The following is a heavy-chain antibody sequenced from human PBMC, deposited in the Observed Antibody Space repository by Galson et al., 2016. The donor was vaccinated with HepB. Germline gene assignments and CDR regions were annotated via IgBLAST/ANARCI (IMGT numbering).Heavy chain of an antibody. D-gene: IGHD6-19*01. V-gene: IGHV3-33*06. CDR3: AKDLLPSGAGREDYFDY. J-gene: IGHJ4*02. CDR1: GFTFSSYG. CDR2: IWYDGNNK. Sequence: SLRLSCAASGFTFSSYGMHWVRQAPGKGLEWVAVIWYDGNNKYYADSVKGRFTIPRDNSKKMLYLQMNSLRAEDTAIYYCAKDLLPSGAGREDYFDYWGQGTLVTVSS.